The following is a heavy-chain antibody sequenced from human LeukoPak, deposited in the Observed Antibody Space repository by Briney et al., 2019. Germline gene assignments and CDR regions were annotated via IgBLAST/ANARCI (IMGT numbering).Heavy chain of an antibody. V-gene: IGHV4-59*01. CDR1: GGSISSYY. J-gene: IGHJ4*02. D-gene: IGHD3-16*02. Sequence: TSETLSLTCTVSGGSISSYYWSWIRQPLGKGLEWIGYIYYSGSTNYNPSLKGRVTISVDTSKKQLSLKLSSVTAADTAVYFCARYVWGSYPTFEDYWGQGTLVTVSS. CDR2: IYYSGST. CDR3: ARYVWGSYPTFEDY.